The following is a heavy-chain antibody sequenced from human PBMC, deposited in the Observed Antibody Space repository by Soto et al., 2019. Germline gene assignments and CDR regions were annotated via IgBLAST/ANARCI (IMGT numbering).Heavy chain of an antibody. V-gene: IGHV3-13*01. CDR1: GFTFSSYD. CDR2: IGTAGDT. Sequence: GGSLRLSCAASGFTFSSYDMHWVRQATGKGLEWVSAIGTAGDTYYPGSVKGRFTISRENAKNSLYLQMNSLRAEDTAVYYCARGHPGYCSGGSCYSFDYYYGMDVWGQGTTVTVSS. D-gene: IGHD2-15*01. J-gene: IGHJ6*02. CDR3: ARGHPGYCSGGSCYSFDYYYGMDV.